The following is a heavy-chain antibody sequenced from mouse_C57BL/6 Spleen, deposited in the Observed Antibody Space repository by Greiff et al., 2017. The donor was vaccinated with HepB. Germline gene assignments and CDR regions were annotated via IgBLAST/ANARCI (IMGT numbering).Heavy chain of an antibody. CDR1: GYTFTDYY. J-gene: IGHJ2*01. V-gene: IGHV1-26*01. CDR3: ANYYASSY. Sequence: EVQLQQSGPELVKPGASVKISCKASGYTFTDYYMNWVKQSHGKSLEWIGDINPNNGGTSYNQKFKSKATFTVNKSSSTAYMELRSLTSEDSAVYDCANYYASSYWGQGTTLTVSS. CDR2: INPNNGGT. D-gene: IGHD1-1*01.